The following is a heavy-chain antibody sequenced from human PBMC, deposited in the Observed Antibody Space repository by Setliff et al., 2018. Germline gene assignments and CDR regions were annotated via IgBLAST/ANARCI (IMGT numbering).Heavy chain of an antibody. V-gene: IGHV4-38-2*02. CDR1: GYSISSGYY. Sequence: SETLSLTCTVSGYSISSGYYWGWIRQPPGKGLEWIGSIYHSGSTYYNPSLKSRVTISVDTSKNQLSLKLSSVNAADTAVNYCARGIVVGGADLGGFPPWFDPWGQGTPVTCSS. CDR3: ARGIVVGGADLGGFPPWFDP. D-gene: IGHD2-15*01. J-gene: IGHJ5*02. CDR2: IYHSGST.